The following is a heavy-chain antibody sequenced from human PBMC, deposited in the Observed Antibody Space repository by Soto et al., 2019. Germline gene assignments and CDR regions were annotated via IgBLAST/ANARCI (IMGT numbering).Heavy chain of an antibody. Sequence: QVQLQESGPGLVKPSQTLSLTCTVSGGSISSGGYYWSWLRQHPGKGLEWSGYIYYSGSTYYNPSLKSRVTISVDTSKNQFSLKLSSVTAADTAVYYCAASSEGVVLDYWGQVTLVTVSS. CDR3: AASSEGVVLDY. V-gene: IGHV4-31*03. J-gene: IGHJ4*02. D-gene: IGHD2-15*01. CDR2: IYYSGST. CDR1: GGSISSGGYY.